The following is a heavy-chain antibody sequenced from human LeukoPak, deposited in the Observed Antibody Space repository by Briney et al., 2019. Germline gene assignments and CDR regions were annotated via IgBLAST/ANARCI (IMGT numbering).Heavy chain of an antibody. CDR1: GYTFTSYG. CDR3: ARDREVALLWFGEFLRDPNFDY. D-gene: IGHD3-10*01. CDR2: ISAYNGNT. Sequence: ASVKVSCKASGYTFTSYGISWVRQAPGQGLEWMGWISAYNGNTNYAQKLQGRVTMTTDTSTSTAYMELRSLRSDDTAVYYCARDREVALLWFGEFLRDPNFDYWGQGTLVTVSS. V-gene: IGHV1-18*01. J-gene: IGHJ4*02.